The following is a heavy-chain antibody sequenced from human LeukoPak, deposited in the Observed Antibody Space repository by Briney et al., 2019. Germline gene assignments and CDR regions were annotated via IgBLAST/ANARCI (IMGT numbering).Heavy chain of an antibody. CDR2: IHHRGAT. D-gene: IGHD3-22*01. J-gene: IGHJ2*01. CDR3: ARGILGYYYFDL. CDR1: GGSFSGYY. V-gene: IGHV4-34*01. Sequence: SETLSLTCVVSGGSFSGYYWSWIRQAPGKGLEWIGEIHHRGATNYKPSLRSRVTISGDTSKNQFSLTLTSATAADTAVYYCARGILGYYYFDLWGRGTLVTVSS.